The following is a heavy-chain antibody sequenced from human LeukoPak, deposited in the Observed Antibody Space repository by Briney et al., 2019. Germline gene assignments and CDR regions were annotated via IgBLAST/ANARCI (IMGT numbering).Heavy chain of an antibody. CDR3: ARGDYSSSWYVDY. D-gene: IGHD6-13*01. CDR2: ISYDGSNK. Sequence: PGGSLRLSCAASGFTFSSYAMHWVRQAPGKGLEWVAVISYDGSNKYYADSVKGRFTISRDNSKNTLYLQMNSLRAEDTAVYYCARGDYSSSWYVDYWGQGTLVTVSS. V-gene: IGHV3-30*04. CDR1: GFTFSSYA. J-gene: IGHJ4*02.